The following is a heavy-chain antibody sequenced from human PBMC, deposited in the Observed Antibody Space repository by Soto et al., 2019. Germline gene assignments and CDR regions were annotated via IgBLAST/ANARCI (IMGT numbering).Heavy chain of an antibody. Sequence: GGSLRLSCAASGFTFSDYWMRWVRQAPGKGLEWVSGIMWDRVNIGHADSVRGRFTVSRDNAKNSLYLQMNSLRPEDTALYYCVKDMSSSWTRAHFDYWGQGNLVTVSS. V-gene: IGHV3-9*01. CDR3: VKDMSSSWTRAHFDY. CDR1: GFTFSDYW. CDR2: IMWDRVNI. D-gene: IGHD6-13*01. J-gene: IGHJ4*02.